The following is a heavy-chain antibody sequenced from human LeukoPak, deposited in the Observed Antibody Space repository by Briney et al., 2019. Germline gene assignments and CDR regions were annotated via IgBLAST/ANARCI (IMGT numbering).Heavy chain of an antibody. CDR3: ARDLTSTPYWELDY. CDR2: INPKSGDT. J-gene: IGHJ4*02. CDR1: GYTLIDYY. D-gene: IGHD1-26*01. V-gene: IGHV1-2*02. Sequence: ASVKVSCKASGYTLIDYYIHWVRQAPGQGLEWMGWINPKSGDTQYAEKFQGRVTVTRDTSISTAYMELTRLTSDDTALYFCARDLTSTPYWELDYWGQGTPVTVSS.